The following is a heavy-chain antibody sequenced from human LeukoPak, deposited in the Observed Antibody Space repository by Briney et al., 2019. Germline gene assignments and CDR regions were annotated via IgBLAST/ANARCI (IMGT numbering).Heavy chain of an antibody. CDR2: ITGSTNYI. CDR1: GFTFSSYA. CDR3: ARVGYCSSSTCRNYFDY. J-gene: IGHJ4*02. D-gene: IGHD2-2*01. Sequence: PGGSLRLSCAASGFTFSSYAMNWVRQAPGKGLEWVSSITGSTNYIYYADSVKGRFTISRDNAKNSLYLQMNSLRAEGTAVYYCARVGYCSSSTCRNYFDYWGQGTLVTVSS. V-gene: IGHV3-21*01.